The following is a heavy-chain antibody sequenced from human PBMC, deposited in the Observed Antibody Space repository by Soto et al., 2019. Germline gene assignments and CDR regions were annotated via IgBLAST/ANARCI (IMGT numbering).Heavy chain of an antibody. J-gene: IGHJ4*02. D-gene: IGHD6-19*01. Sequence: GGSLRLSCTASGFTFGNYAMSWVRQAPGKGLEWVSAIAASGATTYYADSVKGRLTVSRDNSKNTLYLQMNSLRAEDTAVYYCAKDRGGSGWRFDYWGQGTLVTVSS. CDR2: IAASGATT. V-gene: IGHV3-23*01. CDR1: GFTFGNYA. CDR3: AKDRGGSGWRFDY.